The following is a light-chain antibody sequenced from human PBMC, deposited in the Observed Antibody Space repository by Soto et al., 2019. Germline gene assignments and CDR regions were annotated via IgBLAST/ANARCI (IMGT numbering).Light chain of an antibody. CDR2: TTS. CDR1: QRISRW. Sequence: DIPLTQSPSTLSASVGDRITITCRASQRISRWLAWYQQKPGKAPKLLIYTTSSLESGVPSRFSGSGSGTEFTPTISSLQPDDFANYYCQHYKDYSWTFGQGTKVEIK. CDR3: QHYKDYSWT. V-gene: IGKV1-5*03. J-gene: IGKJ1*01.